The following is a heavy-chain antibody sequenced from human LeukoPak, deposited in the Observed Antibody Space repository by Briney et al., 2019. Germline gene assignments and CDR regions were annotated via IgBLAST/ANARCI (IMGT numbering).Heavy chain of an antibody. Sequence: GESLKISCKGSGYSFTSYWIAWVRQMPGKGLEWMGFIYPGDSDTRYSPPFQGQVTISADESINTAYLQWSSLRASDTAIYYCARPTETYSYYYALDVWGQGTTVAVSS. CDR1: GYSFTSYW. CDR3: ARPTETYSYYYALDV. V-gene: IGHV5-51*01. J-gene: IGHJ6*02. CDR2: IYPGDSDT.